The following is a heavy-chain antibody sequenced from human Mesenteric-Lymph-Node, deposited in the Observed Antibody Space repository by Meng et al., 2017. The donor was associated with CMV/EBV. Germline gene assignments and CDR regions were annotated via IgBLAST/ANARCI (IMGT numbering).Heavy chain of an antibody. V-gene: IGHV4-59*01. J-gene: IGHJ5*02. Sequence: SETLSLTCTVSGGSISSYYWSWIRQPPGKGLEWIGYTYYSGSSTYNPSLKSRVTISVDTSKNQFSLKLSSVTAADTAVYYCAREYQVLSGDWFDPWGQGTLVTVSS. CDR3: AREYQVLSGDWFDP. CDR2: TYYSGSS. D-gene: IGHD2-2*01. CDR1: GGSISSYY.